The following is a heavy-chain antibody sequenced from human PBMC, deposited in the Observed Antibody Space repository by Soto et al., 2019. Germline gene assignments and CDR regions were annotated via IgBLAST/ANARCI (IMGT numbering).Heavy chain of an antibody. D-gene: IGHD3-10*01. CDR2: ICGSIGCT. Sequence: EVQLLESGGGLVQPGGSLRLSCAPSGFTFSTYAMAWVRQAPGKGLEWVSSICGSIGCTFYADSVKGRFTISRDNSQNPLFLQMSNLRADDTAVYYCARIAGGSYCDYWGQGTLVTVSS. J-gene: IGHJ4*02. CDR3: ARIAGGSYCDY. CDR1: GFTFSTYA. V-gene: IGHV3-23*01.